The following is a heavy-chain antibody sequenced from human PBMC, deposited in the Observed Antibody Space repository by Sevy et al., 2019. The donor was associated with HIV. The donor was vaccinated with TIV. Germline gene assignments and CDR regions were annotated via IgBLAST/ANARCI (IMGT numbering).Heavy chain of an antibody. D-gene: IGHD5-18*01. J-gene: IGHJ4*02. CDR2: ISSSSGYI. CDR1: GFTFSSYS. V-gene: IGHV3-21*01. Sequence: GGSLRLSCAASGFTFSSYSMNWVRQAPGKGLEWVSSISSSSGYIYYADSVKGRFTISRDNAKNTLYLQMNSLRAEATAVYYCASDRGYRYGPSYYFAYWGQGTLVTVSS. CDR3: ASDRGYRYGPSYYFAY.